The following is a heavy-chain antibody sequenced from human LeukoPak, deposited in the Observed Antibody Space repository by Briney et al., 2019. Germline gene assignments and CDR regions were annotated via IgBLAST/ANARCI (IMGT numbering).Heavy chain of an antibody. CDR1: GGSISSSSYY. D-gene: IGHD3-10*01. CDR3: ARVGVVRGVIIPFDY. CDR2: IYTSGST. Sequence: SETLSLTCTVSGGSISSSSYYWSWIRQPAGKGLEWIGRIYTSGSTNYNPSLKSRVTISVDTSKNQFSLKLSSVTAADTAVYYCARVGVVRGVIIPFDYWGQGTLVTVSS. J-gene: IGHJ4*02. V-gene: IGHV4-61*02.